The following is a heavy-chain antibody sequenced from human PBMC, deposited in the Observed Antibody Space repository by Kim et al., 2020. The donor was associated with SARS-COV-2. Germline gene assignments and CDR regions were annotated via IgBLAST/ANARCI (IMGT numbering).Heavy chain of an antibody. Sequence: SVKVSCKASGGTFSSYAISWVRQAPGQGLEWMGRINPNLGIANYAQKFQGRVTITADNSTSTAYMELSSLRSEDTAVYYCASSYCSSTSCYGRNWFDPWGQGTLVTVSS. J-gene: IGHJ5*02. CDR3: ASSYCSSTSCYGRNWFDP. CDR1: GGTFSSYA. CDR2: INPNLGIA. D-gene: IGHD2-2*01. V-gene: IGHV1-69*04.